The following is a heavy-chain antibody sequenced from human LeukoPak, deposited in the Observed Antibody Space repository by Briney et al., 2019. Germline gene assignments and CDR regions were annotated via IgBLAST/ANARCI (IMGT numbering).Heavy chain of an antibody. D-gene: IGHD4-17*01. CDR1: GYTFTNYH. V-gene: IGHV1-8*03. J-gene: IGHJ4*02. Sequence: AASLKVSCKASGYTFTNYHINWVRQAPGQGLDWMGWINPNTGDRGYAQKFQGRVSITSDTSISTAYMELGSPRSEDTAVYFCARTTSLTASGYDYWGQGTLVTVSS. CDR3: ARTTSLTASGYDY. CDR2: INPNTGDR.